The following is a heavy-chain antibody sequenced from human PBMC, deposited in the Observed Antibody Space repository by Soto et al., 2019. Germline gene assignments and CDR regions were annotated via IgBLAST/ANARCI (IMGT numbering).Heavy chain of an antibody. V-gene: IGHV3-33*01. J-gene: IGHJ6*03. D-gene: IGHD3-3*01. CDR1: GFTFSSYG. CDR2: IWYDGSNK. CDR3: AREGLAEEYYDFWSGYYARPRDMDV. Sequence: PGGSLRLSCAASGFTFSSYGMHWVRQAPGKGLEWMAVIWYDGSNKYYADSVKGRFTISRDNSKNTLYLQMNSLRAEDTAVYYCAREGLAEEYYDFWSGYYARPRDMDVWGKGTTVTVSS.